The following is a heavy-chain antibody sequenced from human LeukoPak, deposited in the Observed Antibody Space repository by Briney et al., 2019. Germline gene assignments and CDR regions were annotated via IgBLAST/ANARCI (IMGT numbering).Heavy chain of an antibody. CDR2: ISGSGGST. D-gene: IGHD2-21*02. CDR1: GFTFSSYA. J-gene: IGHJ4*02. Sequence: GGSLRLSCAASGFTFSSYAMSWVRQAPGKGLEWVSAISGSGGSTYYADSVKGRFTISRDNSKNTLYLQMNSLRAEDTAVYYCAKSIVVVTASPGRPFDYWGQGTLVTVSS. V-gene: IGHV3-23*01. CDR3: AKSIVVVTASPGRPFDY.